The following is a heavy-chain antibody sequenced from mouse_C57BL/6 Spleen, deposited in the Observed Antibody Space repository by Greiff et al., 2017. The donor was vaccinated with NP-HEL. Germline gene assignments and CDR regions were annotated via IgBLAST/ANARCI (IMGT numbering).Heavy chain of an antibody. J-gene: IGHJ3*01. D-gene: IGHD3-2*02. Sequence: EVKLQESGPGLVKPSQSLSLTCSVTGYSITSGYYWNWIRQFPGNKLEWMGYISYDGSNNYNPSLKNRISITRDTSKNQFFLKLNSVTTEDTATYYCARGGSSGQFAYWGQGTLVTVSA. CDR1: GYSITSGYY. CDR3: ARGGSSGQFAY. V-gene: IGHV3-6*01. CDR2: ISYDGSN.